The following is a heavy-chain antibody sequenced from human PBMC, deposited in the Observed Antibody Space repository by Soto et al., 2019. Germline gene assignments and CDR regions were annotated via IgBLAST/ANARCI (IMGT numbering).Heavy chain of an antibody. CDR3: AREKGNSSSWYPWLAPRGWFNP. Sequence: GGPLRLSCAAAGFNFRSYWMHWVRQDPGKGLVWVSRINSDGSSTSYADSVKGRFTISRDNAKNTLYLQMNSLRAEDTAVYYCAREKGNSSSWYPWLAPRGWFNPWGQGTLVTSPQ. V-gene: IGHV3-74*01. CDR1: GFNFRSYW. J-gene: IGHJ5*02. CDR2: INSDGSST. D-gene: IGHD6-13*01.